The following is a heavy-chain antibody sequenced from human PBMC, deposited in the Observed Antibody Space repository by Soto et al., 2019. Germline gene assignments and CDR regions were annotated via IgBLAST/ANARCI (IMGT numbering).Heavy chain of an antibody. V-gene: IGHV4-39*01. CDR3: VGFKCSTIFSN. CDR2: VFYSGRT. J-gene: IGHJ4*02. D-gene: IGHD3-9*01. CDR1: GGSLSSAPSY. Sequence: SETLSLTCTVSGGSLSSAPSYWAWIRQPPGKGLEWIGHVFYSGRTTYSPSLRSRVSISADTSKNQFSLKLSSMTAADAAVYFCVGFKCSTIFSNWGQGTLVTVSS.